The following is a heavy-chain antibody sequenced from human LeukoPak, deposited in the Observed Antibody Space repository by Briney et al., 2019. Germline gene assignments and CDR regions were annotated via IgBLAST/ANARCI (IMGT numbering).Heavy chain of an antibody. D-gene: IGHD3-22*01. Sequence: ASVKVSCKASGYTFTSYDINWVRQATGQGLEWMGWMNPNSGNTGYAQKFQGRVTMTRDTSISTAYMELSRLRSDDTAVYYCARRGFISPLFAFDIWGQGTMVTVSS. CDR2: MNPNSGNT. CDR1: GYTFTSYD. V-gene: IGHV1-8*01. CDR3: ARRGFISPLFAFDI. J-gene: IGHJ3*02.